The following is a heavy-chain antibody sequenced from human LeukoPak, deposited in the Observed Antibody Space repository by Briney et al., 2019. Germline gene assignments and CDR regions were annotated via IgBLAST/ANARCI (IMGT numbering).Heavy chain of an antibody. V-gene: IGHV3-7*05. D-gene: IGHD2/OR15-2a*01. J-gene: IGHJ4*02. CDR1: GFTYSLYW. CDR3: ARNNWASFHY. CDR2: INPDGSET. Sequence: PGGSLRLSCAASGFTYSLYWMSWVRQAPGKGLEWVANINPDGSETYYVDSVKGQFTISRDNARSSLDLQMSSLRAEDTAVYYCARNNWASFHYWGQGTLVTVSS.